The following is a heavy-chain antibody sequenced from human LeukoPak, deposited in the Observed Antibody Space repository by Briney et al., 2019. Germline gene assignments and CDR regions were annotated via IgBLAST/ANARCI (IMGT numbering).Heavy chain of an antibody. J-gene: IGHJ2*01. V-gene: IGHV1-2*02. Sequence: GASVKISCKASGYTFTCYYMHWVRQAPGQGLEGMVWINPNSGGTNYAQKFQGRVTMTRDTSISTAYMELSRRRSDDTAVYYCARGRASGYAWYFDLWGRGTLVTVSS. CDR1: GYTFTCYY. CDR3: ARGRASGYAWYFDL. D-gene: IGHD5-12*01. CDR2: INPNSGGT.